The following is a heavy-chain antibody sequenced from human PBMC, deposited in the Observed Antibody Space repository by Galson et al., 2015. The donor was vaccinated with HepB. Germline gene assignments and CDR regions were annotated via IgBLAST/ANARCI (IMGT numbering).Heavy chain of an antibody. V-gene: IGHV4-4*02. CDR2: IYHDGRT. J-gene: IGHJ4*02. D-gene: IGHD1-20*01. CDR1: GESISSSLW. CDR3: AILQGYNWKDVFDY. Sequence: SETLSLTCAVSGESISSSLWWTWVRQPPGKGLEWVGEIYHDGRTNYNPSVKSRVTISVDKSKNEFSLTLTSVTAADTAVYYCAILQGYNWKDVFDYWGQGILVTVSS.